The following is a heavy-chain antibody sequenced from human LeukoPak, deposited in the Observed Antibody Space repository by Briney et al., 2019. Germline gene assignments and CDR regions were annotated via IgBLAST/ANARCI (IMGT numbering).Heavy chain of an antibody. D-gene: IGHD3-22*01. Sequence: SETLSLTCTVSGGSISSYYWSWIRQPPGKGLEWIGYIYYSGSTNYNPSLKSRVTISVDTSKNQFSLKLSSVTAADTAVYYCVRDERDYYDSSGYQIWGQGTMVTVSS. CDR3: VRDERDYYDSSGYQI. V-gene: IGHV4-59*01. CDR1: GGSISSYY. J-gene: IGHJ3*02. CDR2: IYYSGST.